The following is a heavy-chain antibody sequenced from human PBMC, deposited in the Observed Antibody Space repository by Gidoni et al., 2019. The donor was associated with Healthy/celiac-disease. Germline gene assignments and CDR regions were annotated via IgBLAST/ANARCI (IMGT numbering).Heavy chain of an antibody. CDR3: ARSRPYDLGDAFDI. CDR2: IWYDGSNK. D-gene: IGHD3-16*01. J-gene: IGHJ3*02. V-gene: IGHV3-33*01. Sequence: QVQLVESGGGVVQPGRSLRLPCAASGFTFSTYGMHWVRQAPGKGLEWVAVIWYDGSNKYYADSVKGRFTISRDNSKNTLYLQMNSLRAEDTAVYYCARSRPYDLGDAFDIWGQGTMVTVSS. CDR1: GFTFSTYG.